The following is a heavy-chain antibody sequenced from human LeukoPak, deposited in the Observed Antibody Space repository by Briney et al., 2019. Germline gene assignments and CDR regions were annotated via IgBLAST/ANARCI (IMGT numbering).Heavy chain of an antibody. V-gene: IGHV3-21*01. CDR3: AREPPTRIFDH. CDR1: GFTFSTYN. Sequence: GGSLRLSCAASGFTFSTYNMNWVRQAPGKWLEWVSSISFIGNHIYYADSVRGRFTISRDSANSSLYLQMNNLRAEDTAVYYCAREPPTRIFDHWGQGTLVTVSS. CDR2: ISFIGNHI. J-gene: IGHJ4*02.